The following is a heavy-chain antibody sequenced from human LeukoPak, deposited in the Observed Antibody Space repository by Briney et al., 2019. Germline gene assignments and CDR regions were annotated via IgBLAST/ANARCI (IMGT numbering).Heavy chain of an antibody. D-gene: IGHD3-3*01. Sequence: TSGGSLRLSCAASGFTFSIAWMSWVRQAPGKGLEWLGQIKKKTDGATTSYAAPVKGRFTISRDDSKNTLFLQMNSLKTEDTALYYCTWSGLKIESWGQGTLVTVSS. J-gene: IGHJ4*02. CDR2: IKKKTDGATT. CDR1: GFTFSIAW. CDR3: TWSGLKIES. V-gene: IGHV3-15*01.